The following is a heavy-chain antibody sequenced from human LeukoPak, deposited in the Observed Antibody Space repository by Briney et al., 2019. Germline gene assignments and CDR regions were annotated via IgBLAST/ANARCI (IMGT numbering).Heavy chain of an antibody. Sequence: ASVKVSYKVSGYTLTELSMHWVRQAPGKGLEWMGGFDPEDGETIYAQKFQGRVTMTEDTSTDTAYMELSSLRSEDTAVYYCATVGYYYDSSGYPHNYWGQGTLVTVSS. CDR1: GYTLTELS. CDR3: ATVGYYYDSSGYPHNY. V-gene: IGHV1-24*01. CDR2: FDPEDGET. J-gene: IGHJ4*02. D-gene: IGHD3-22*01.